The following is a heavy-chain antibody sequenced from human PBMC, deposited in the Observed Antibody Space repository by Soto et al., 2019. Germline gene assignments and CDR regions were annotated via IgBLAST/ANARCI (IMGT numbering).Heavy chain of an antibody. CDR1: GGSINSGDYH. V-gene: IGHV4-30-4*01. J-gene: IGHJ6*02. Sequence: SETLSLTCTVSGGSINSGDYHWTWIRQSPGKGLEWIGAIYYSASTYYNPSLVSRIHISVDTSKNQFSLKLTSVTAADTAVYYCARDSRTPSGGMDVWGQGTTVTVSS. CDR2: IYYSAST. CDR3: ARDSRTPSGGMDV.